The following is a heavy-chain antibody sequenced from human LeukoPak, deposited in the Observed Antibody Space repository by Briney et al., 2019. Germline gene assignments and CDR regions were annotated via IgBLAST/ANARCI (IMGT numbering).Heavy chain of an antibody. J-gene: IGHJ4*02. CDR1: GLTFSSYG. CDR3: ARGTPTTRDFDY. D-gene: IGHD4-11*01. Sequence: GGSLRLSCAASGLTFSSYGMSWVRQAPGQGLEWVPFISSSSNYIYYTDSVKGRFTISRDNAKNSLFLQMNSLRAEDTAVYYCARGTPTTRDFDYWGQGTLVTVSS. CDR2: ISSSSNYI. V-gene: IGHV3-21*01.